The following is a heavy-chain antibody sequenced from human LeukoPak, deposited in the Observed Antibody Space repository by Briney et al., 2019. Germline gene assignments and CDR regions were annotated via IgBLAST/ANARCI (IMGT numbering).Heavy chain of an antibody. J-gene: IGHJ5*02. D-gene: IGHD6-6*01. V-gene: IGHV4-38-2*02. CDR2: IYHSGST. CDR1: GYSISSGYY. CDR3: ARGTYSSSSGDWFDP. Sequence: PSETLSLTCTVSGYSISSGYYWGWIRQPPGKGLEWIGSIYHSGSTYYSPSLKSRVTISVDTSKNQFSLKLSSVTAADTAVYYCARGTYSSSSGDWFDPWGQGTLVTVSS.